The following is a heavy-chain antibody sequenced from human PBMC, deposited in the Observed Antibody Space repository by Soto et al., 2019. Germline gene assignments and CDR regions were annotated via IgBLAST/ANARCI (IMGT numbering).Heavy chain of an antibody. Sequence: ASVKVSCKASGYTFTSYGISWVRQAPGQGLEWMGWISAYNGNTNYAQKLQGRVTMTTDTSTSTAYMELRSLRSDDTAVYYCARDYLAMITFGGVIDDDAFAIWGQGTMVTVSS. J-gene: IGHJ3*02. D-gene: IGHD3-16*02. V-gene: IGHV1-18*01. CDR3: ARDYLAMITFGGVIDDDAFAI. CDR2: ISAYNGNT. CDR1: GYTFTSYG.